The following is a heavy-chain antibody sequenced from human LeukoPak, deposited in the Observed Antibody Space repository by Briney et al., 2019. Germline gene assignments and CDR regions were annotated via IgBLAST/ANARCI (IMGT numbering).Heavy chain of an antibody. CDR1: GFSFSGYW. D-gene: IGHD3-16*02. V-gene: IGHV3-74*01. CDR2: INSDGRST. J-gene: IGHJ4*02. Sequence: GGSLRLSCAASGFSFSGYWMHWVRQAPGKGLVWVSRINSDGRSTSYADSVRGRFTISRDNSKNTLYLHMNSLRAEDTAVYYCAKERAGYTNPYYFDYWGQGTLVTVSS. CDR3: AKERAGYTNPYYFDY.